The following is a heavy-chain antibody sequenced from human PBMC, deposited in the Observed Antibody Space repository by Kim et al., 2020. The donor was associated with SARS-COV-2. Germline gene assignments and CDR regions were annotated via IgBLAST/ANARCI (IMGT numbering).Heavy chain of an antibody. J-gene: IGHJ4*02. Sequence: GGSLRLSCAASEFTFSRYSMNWVRQAPGKGLEWVSPISRNRDSIYYADPVEGRFTISRDNAKHSLYLQMYSLRADGTGMYYCARDLSLGRLGGFDYWRQGTVVTLSS. CDR3: ARDLSLGRLGGFDY. CDR2: ISRNRDSI. CDR1: EFTFSRYS. D-gene: IGHD3-16*01. V-gene: IGHV3-21*01.